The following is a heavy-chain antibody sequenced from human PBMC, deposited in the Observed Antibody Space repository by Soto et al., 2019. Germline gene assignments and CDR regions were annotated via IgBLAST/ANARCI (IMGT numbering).Heavy chain of an antibody. V-gene: IGHV3-30-3*01. CDR1: GFTFSDYA. CDR3: ARAPRRYCTSLSCLGLYGLDV. J-gene: IGHJ6*02. D-gene: IGHD2-8*01. CDR2: ISFDGNIK. Sequence: QVQLVESGGGVVQPGRSLRLSCAASGFTFSDYAMHWVRHVPGQGLEWVAVISFDGNIKYDADSVKGRFTISRDNSTNTLFLQMDSLKGEDTAVYSCARAPRRYCTSLSCLGLYGLDVWGQGTAVTVSS.